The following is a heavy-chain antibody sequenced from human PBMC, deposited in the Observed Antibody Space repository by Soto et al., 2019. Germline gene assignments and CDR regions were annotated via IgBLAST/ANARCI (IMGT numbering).Heavy chain of an antibody. CDR3: ARKVWFSEPSNSFDP. V-gene: IGHV4-59*01. CDR2: IYYGGNN. J-gene: IGHJ5*02. D-gene: IGHD1-26*01. Sequence: TLSLTCSVSGGSISSYYWSWIRQPPGKGLEWIGYIYYGGNNRYNPSLKSRVTISEDTSKNQFSLKLRSVTAADTAVYYCARKVWFSEPSNSFDPWGQGTMVTVYS. CDR1: GGSISSYY.